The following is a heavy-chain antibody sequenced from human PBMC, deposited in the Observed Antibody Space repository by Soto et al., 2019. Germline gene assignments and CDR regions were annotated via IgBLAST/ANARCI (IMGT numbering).Heavy chain of an antibody. CDR3: ARGHLSAVTMVRGALRY. D-gene: IGHD3-10*01. J-gene: IGHJ4*02. Sequence: SETLSLTCAVSGGSISSGGYSWSWIRQPPGKGLEWIGYIYHSGSTYYNPSLKSRVTISVDTSKNQFSLKLSSVTAADTAVYYCARGHLSAVTMVRGALRYWGQGTLVTVSS. V-gene: IGHV4-30-2*01. CDR1: GGSISSGGYS. CDR2: IYHSGST.